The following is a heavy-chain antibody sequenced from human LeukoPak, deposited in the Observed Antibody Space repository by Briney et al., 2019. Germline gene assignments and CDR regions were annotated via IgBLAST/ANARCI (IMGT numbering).Heavy chain of an antibody. CDR1: GFTFGSYS. J-gene: IGHJ4*02. Sequence: GGSLRLSCAASGFTFGSYSMNWVRQAPGKGLEWVSSISSSSSYIYYADSVKGRFTISRDNAKNSLYLQMNSLRAEDTAVYYCARDYGDYGVVDYWGQGTLVTVSS. CDR3: ARDYGDYGVVDY. CDR2: ISSSSSYI. D-gene: IGHD4-17*01. V-gene: IGHV3-21*01.